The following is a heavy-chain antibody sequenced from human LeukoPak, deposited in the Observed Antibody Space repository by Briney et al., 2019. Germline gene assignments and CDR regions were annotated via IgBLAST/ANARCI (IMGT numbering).Heavy chain of an antibody. J-gene: IGHJ5*02. V-gene: IGHV1-69*13. CDR1: GGTFSSYA. D-gene: IGHD6-13*01. CDR3: ARDGYSDSSGWFDP. Sequence: ASVKVSCKASGGTFSSYAISWVRQAPGQGLEWMGGIIPIFGTANYAQKFQGRVTITADESTSTAYMGLSSLRSEDTAVYYCARDGYSDSSGWFDPWGQGTLVTVSS. CDR2: IIPIFGTA.